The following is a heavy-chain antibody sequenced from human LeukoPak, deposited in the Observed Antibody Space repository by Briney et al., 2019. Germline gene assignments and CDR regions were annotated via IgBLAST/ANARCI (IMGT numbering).Heavy chain of an antibody. CDR1: GGSFSGCY. V-gene: IGHV4-34*01. Sequence: SETLSLTCAVYGGSFSGCYWSWIRQPPGKGLEWIGEINHSGSTNYNPSLKSRVTISVDTSKNQFSLKLSSVTAADTAVYYCARERSMIVRNAFDIWGQGTMVTVSS. CDR3: ARERSMIVRNAFDI. D-gene: IGHD3-22*01. CDR2: INHSGST. J-gene: IGHJ3*02.